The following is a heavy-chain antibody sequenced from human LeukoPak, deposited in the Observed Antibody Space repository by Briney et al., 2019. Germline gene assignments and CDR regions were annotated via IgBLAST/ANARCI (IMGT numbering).Heavy chain of an antibody. J-gene: IGHJ6*02. CDR3: ARVPLSHDILTGYPSPYNYYGMDV. D-gene: IGHD3-9*01. V-gene: IGHV4-59*11. CDR2: IYYTGST. Sequence: SETLSLTCTVSGGSISSHYWSWIRQPPGKGLDWIGYIYYTGSTNYNPSLKSRVTISVDTSKNQFSLKLSSVTAADTAVYYCARVPLSHDILTGYPSPYNYYGMDVWGQGTTVTVSS. CDR1: GGSISSHY.